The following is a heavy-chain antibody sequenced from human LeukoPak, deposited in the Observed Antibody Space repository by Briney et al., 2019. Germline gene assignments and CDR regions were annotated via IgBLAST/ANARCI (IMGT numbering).Heavy chain of an antibody. V-gene: IGHV3-21*01. CDR2: ISSGSSAI. CDR3: ARGHTAVTRHFDF. J-gene: IGHJ4*02. CDR1: GFTFTTYS. D-gene: IGHD4-17*01. Sequence: PAGSLRLSCAASGFTFTTYSMTWVRQAPGKGLEWVSIISSGSSAIFSADALNGRFTISRDDAKNLLYLDMNSLRAEDTAVYYCARGHTAVTRHFDFWGQGTLVTVSS.